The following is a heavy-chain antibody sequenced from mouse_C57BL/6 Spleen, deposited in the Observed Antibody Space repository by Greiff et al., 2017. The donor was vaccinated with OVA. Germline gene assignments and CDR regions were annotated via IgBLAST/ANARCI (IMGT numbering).Heavy chain of an antibody. CDR1: GFTFSSYG. D-gene: IGHD2-3*01. J-gene: IGHJ1*03. CDR2: ISSGGSYT. Sequence: EVQVVESGGDLVKPGGSLKLSCAASGFTFSSYGMSWVRQTPDKRLEWVATISSGGSYTYYPDSVKGRFTISRDNAKNTLYLQMSSLKSEDTAMYYCARQGGYSLTGYFDVWGTGTTVTVSS. CDR3: ARQGGYSLTGYFDV. V-gene: IGHV5-6*01.